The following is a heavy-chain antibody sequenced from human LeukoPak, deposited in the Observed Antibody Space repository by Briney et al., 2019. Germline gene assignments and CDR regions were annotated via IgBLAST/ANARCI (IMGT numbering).Heavy chain of an antibody. CDR2: ISGSGGST. V-gene: IGHV3-23*01. D-gene: IGHD1-1*01. Sequence: PGGSLRLSCAASGFTFSTYWMSWVRQAPGKGLEWVSAISGSGGSTYYADSVKGRFTISRDNSKNTLYLQMNSLKTEDTAVYFCTTGGGTADYWGQGTLVTVSS. CDR3: TTGGGTADY. J-gene: IGHJ4*02. CDR1: GFTFSTYW.